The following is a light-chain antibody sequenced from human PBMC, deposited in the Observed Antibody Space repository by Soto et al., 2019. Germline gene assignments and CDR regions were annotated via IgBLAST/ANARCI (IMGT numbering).Light chain of an antibody. CDR1: QSVSSSY. J-gene: IGKJ3*01. V-gene: IGKV3-20*01. CDR3: QQYGSSPSFT. CDR2: GAS. Sequence: EIVLTQSPGTLSLSPGERATLSCRASQSVSSSYLAWYQQKPGQARRLLIYGASSRATGIPDRFSGSGSGTDFTLTISRLEPEDFAVYYCQQYGSSPSFTFGPWTKVDI.